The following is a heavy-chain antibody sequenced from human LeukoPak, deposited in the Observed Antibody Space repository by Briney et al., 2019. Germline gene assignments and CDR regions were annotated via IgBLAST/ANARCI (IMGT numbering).Heavy chain of an antibody. D-gene: IGHD4-23*01. CDR1: GFTFSSYW. CDR2: INSDGSST. V-gene: IGHV3-74*01. Sequence: GSLRLSCAASGFTFSSYWMRWVRQAPGKGLVWVSRINSDGSSTSYADSVKGRFTISRDNAKNTLYLQMNSLRAEDTAVYYCARVPDYGGNFYYFDYWGQGTLVTVSS. CDR3: ARVPDYGGNFYYFDY. J-gene: IGHJ4*02.